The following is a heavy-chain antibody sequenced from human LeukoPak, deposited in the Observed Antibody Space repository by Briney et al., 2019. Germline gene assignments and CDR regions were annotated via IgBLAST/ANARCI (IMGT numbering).Heavy chain of an antibody. CDR2: ISGSGGST. V-gene: IGHV3-23*01. CDR1: GFTFSSYA. J-gene: IGHJ4*02. Sequence: GGSLRLSCAASGFTFSSYAMSWVRQAPGKGLEGVSAISGSGGSTYYADSVKGRFTISRDNSKNTLYLQMNSLRAEDTAVYYCAKGRWELLFFDYWGQGTLVTVSS. D-gene: IGHD1-26*01. CDR3: AKGRWELLFFDY.